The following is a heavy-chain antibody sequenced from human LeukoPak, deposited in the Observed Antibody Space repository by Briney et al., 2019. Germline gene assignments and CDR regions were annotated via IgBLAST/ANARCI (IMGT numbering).Heavy chain of an antibody. CDR2: ISAYNGNT. CDR1: GYTFTSYG. J-gene: IGHJ5*02. V-gene: IGHV1-18*01. D-gene: IGHD3-3*01. CDR3: ARDPRIGYDFWSDWFDP. Sequence: ASVKVSCKASGYTFTSYGISWVRQAPGQGLEWMGWISAYNGNTNYAQKLQGRVTMTTDTSTSTAYMELRSLRSDDTAVYYCARDPRIGYDFWSDWFDPWGQGTLVTVSS.